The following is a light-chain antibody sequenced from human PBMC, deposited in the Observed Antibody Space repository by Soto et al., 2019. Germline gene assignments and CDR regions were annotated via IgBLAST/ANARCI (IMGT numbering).Light chain of an antibody. CDR2: EVS. CDR3: TSYAGSNIWV. CDR1: SSDVGAYNY. Sequence: QSVLTQPPSASGSPGQSVTISCTGTSSDVGAYNYDSWYQQYPGKAPKLMIYEVSKRPSGVPDRFSGSKSGKTASLTVSGLQPEDEADYYCTSYAGSNIWVFGGGTKLTVL. J-gene: IGLJ3*02. V-gene: IGLV2-8*01.